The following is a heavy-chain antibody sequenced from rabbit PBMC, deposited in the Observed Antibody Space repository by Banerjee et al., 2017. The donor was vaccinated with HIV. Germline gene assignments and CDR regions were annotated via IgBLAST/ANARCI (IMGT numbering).Heavy chain of an antibody. CDR3: ARDLAGVIGWNFNL. J-gene: IGHJ4*01. D-gene: IGHD4-1*01. V-gene: IGHV1S8*01. CDR2: DSSVST. Sequence: DSSVSTTYASWVNGRFTISSDNAQNTVDLQMNSLTAADTATYFCARDLAGVIGWNFNLWGPGTLVTVS.